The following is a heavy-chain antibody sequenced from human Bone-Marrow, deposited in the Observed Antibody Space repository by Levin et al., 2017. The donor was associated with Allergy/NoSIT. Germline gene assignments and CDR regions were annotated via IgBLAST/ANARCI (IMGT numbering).Heavy chain of an antibody. D-gene: IGHD5-18*01. Sequence: LSLTCAASGFTFSSYAMSWVRQAPGKGLEWVSAISGSGGSTYYADSVKGRFTISRDNSKNTLYLQMNSLRAEDTAVYYCAKVLYTAMVPTYYFDYWGQGTLVTVSS. V-gene: IGHV3-23*01. CDR1: GFTFSSYA. J-gene: IGHJ4*02. CDR3: AKVLYTAMVPTYYFDY. CDR2: ISGSGGST.